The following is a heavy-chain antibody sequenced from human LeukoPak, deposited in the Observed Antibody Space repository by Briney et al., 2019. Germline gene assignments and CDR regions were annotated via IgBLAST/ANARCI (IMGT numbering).Heavy chain of an antibody. CDR1: GGSFSGYY. CDR2: INHSGSI. Sequence: SETLSLTCTVYGGSFSGYYWSWIRQPPGRGLEWIGEINHSGSINYNPSLKSRVTISVDTSKNQFSLKLSSVTAADTAVYYCARVEDSGYDYRGWFDPWGQGTLVTVSS. V-gene: IGHV4-34*01. J-gene: IGHJ5*02. CDR3: ARVEDSGYDYRGWFDP. D-gene: IGHD5-12*01.